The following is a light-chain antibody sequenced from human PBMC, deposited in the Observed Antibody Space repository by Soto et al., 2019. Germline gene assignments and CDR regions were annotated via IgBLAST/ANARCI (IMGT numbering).Light chain of an antibody. Sequence: DIQMTQSPSSLSASVGDRVTITCRASQSISSYLNWYQHRPGEAPNLLISRASSLQSGVPSRFSGSGFGTDFTLTISSLQREDFATYYCQQSHITQYSFGQGTKVDIK. CDR1: QSISSY. J-gene: IGKJ2*03. CDR3: QQSHITQYS. CDR2: RAS. V-gene: IGKV1-39*01.